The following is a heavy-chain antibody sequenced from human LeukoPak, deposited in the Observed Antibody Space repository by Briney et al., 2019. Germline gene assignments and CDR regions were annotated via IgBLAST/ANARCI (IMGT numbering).Heavy chain of an antibody. CDR2: ISYDGSNK. Sequence: GRSLRLSCAASGFTFSSYAMHWVRQAPGKGLEWVAVISYDGSNKYYADSVKGRFTISRDNSKNTLYLQMNSLRAEDTAVYYCATESWFDPWGQGTLVTVSS. V-gene: IGHV3-30*03. J-gene: IGHJ5*02. CDR1: GFTFSSYA. CDR3: ATESWFDP.